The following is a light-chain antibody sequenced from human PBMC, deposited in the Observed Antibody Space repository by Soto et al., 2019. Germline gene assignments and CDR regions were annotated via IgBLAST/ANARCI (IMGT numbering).Light chain of an antibody. CDR2: GAS. CDR3: QQYGSSPPT. V-gene: IGKV3-20*01. Sequence: EIVLTQSPGTLSLSPGERVTLSCRASQSVSSNFLAWYQQKPGQAPRLLIYGASNRAAGIPDRFSGSGSGTDFTLTISRLEPEDFAVYYCQQYGSSPPTFGQGTKVDI. CDR1: QSVSSNF. J-gene: IGKJ1*01.